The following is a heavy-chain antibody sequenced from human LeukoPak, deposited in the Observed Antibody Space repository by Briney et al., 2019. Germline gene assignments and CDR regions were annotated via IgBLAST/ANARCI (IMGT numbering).Heavy chain of an antibody. CDR3: AKGIAAAGPQPFDY. D-gene: IGHD6-13*01. J-gene: IGHJ4*02. V-gene: IGHV3-23*01. CDR1: GFTLSSYA. CDR2: ISGSGGST. Sequence: GGSLRLSCAASGFTLSSYAMSRVRQAPGKGLEWVSAISGSGGSTYYADSVKGRFTISRDNSKNTLYLQMNSLRAEDTAVYYCAKGIAAAGPQPFDYWGQGTLVTVSS.